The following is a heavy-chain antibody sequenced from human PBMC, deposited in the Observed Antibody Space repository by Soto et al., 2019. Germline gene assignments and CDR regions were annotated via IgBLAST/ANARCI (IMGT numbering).Heavy chain of an antibody. V-gene: IGHV3-13*01. D-gene: IGHD4-17*01. CDR1: GFTFSSYD. Sequence: GGSLRLSCAASGFTFSSYDMHWVRQATGKGLEWVSAIGTAGDTYYPGSVKGRFTISRENAKNSLYLQMNSLRAGDTAVYYCARATVTTVGLAFDIWGQGTMVTVSS. CDR3: ARATVTTVGLAFDI. J-gene: IGHJ3*02. CDR2: IGTAGDT.